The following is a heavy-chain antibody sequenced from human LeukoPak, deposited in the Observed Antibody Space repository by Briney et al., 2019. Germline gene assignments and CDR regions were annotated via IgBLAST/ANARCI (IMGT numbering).Heavy chain of an antibody. J-gene: IGHJ5*01. D-gene: IGHD3-10*01. Sequence: PSGTLSLTCTVSGGSISSSSYYWGWIRQPPGEGLGWSGSIYYSGSTYYNPSLKSRVTISVDTSKNPFSLKLSSVTAADPAVYYCASIAGGSGRYLRSWGPGNLVTASS. CDR1: GGSISSSSYY. CDR3: ASIAGGSGRYLRS. CDR2: IYYSGST. V-gene: IGHV4-39*01.